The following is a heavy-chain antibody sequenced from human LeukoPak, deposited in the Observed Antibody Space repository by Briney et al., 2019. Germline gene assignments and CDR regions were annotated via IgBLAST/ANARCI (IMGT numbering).Heavy chain of an antibody. V-gene: IGHV4-39*01. CDR1: GGSISSSSYY. D-gene: IGHD3-10*01. CDR2: IYYSGST. CDR3: ARRYYYSNYVDY. Sequence: PSETLSLTRTVSGGSISSSSYYWGWIRQPPGKGLEWIGSIYYSGSTYYNPSLKSRVTISVDTSKNQFSLKLSSVTAADTAVYYCARRYYYSNYVDYWGQGTLVTVSS. J-gene: IGHJ4*02.